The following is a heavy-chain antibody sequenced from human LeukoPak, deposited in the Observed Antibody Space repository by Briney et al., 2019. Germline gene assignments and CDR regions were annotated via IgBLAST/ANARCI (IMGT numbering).Heavy chain of an antibody. CDR2: INHSGST. Sequence: SETLSLTCAVYGGSFSGYYWSWIRQPPGKGLEWIGEINHSGSTNYNPSLKSRVTISVDTSKNQFSLKLSSVTAADTAVYYCARVGSRFGSHYYYYYYMDVWGKGTTVTVSS. D-gene: IGHD3-16*01. J-gene: IGHJ6*03. V-gene: IGHV4-34*01. CDR3: ARVGSRFGSHYYYYYYMDV. CDR1: GGSFSGYY.